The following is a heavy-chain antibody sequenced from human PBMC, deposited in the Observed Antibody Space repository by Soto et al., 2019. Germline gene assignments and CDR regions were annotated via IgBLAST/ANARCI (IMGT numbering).Heavy chain of an antibody. CDR1: GGSISSGGYY. J-gene: IGHJ4*02. V-gene: IGHV4-31*03. D-gene: IGHD2-21*02. CDR2: IYYSGST. Sequence: PSETLSLTCTVSGGSISSGGYYWSWIRQHPGKGLEWIGYIYYSGSTYYNPSLKSRVTISVDTSKNQFSLKLSSVTAADTAVYYCARDSANCGGVCYLPAFDYWGQGTLVTVSS. CDR3: ARDSANCGGVCYLPAFDY.